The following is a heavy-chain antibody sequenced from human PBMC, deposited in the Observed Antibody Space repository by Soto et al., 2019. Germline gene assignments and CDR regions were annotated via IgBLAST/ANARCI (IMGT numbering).Heavy chain of an antibody. V-gene: IGHV4-34*01. Sequence: SETLSLTCSVYGGSFSSYYWSWIRQPPGKGLEWIGEINHSGITDYNPSLKSRVTISIDTSKNQFSLKLTSVTAADTAVYYCASTPYGSGWFDPWGQGTLVTVSS. CDR3: ASTPYGSGWFDP. CDR2: INHSGIT. D-gene: IGHD3-10*01. J-gene: IGHJ5*02. CDR1: GGSFSSYY.